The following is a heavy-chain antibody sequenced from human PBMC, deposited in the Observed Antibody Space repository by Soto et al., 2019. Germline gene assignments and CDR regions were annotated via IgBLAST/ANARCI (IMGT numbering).Heavy chain of an antibody. V-gene: IGHV4-34*01. CDR2: INHSGST. Sequence: SETLSLTCAVYGGSFSGYYWSRIRQPPGKGLEWIGEINHSGSTNYNPSLKSRVTISVDTSKNQFSLKLSSVTAADTAVYYCARGRPDCDILTGPFDYWGQGTLVTVS. D-gene: IGHD3-9*01. J-gene: IGHJ4*02. CDR3: ARGRPDCDILTGPFDY. CDR1: GGSFSGYY.